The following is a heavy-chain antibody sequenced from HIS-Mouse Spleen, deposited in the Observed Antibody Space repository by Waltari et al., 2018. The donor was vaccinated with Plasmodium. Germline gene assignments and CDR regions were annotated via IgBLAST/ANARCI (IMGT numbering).Heavy chain of an antibody. CDR3: ARELRGEYSSSSPRDY. J-gene: IGHJ4*02. Sequence: EVQLVETGGGLIQPGGSLRLSCAASGFTVRSNYMSWVRQAPGKGLAWVSVIYSGGSTYYADSVKGRFTISRDNSKNTLYLQMNSLRAEDTAVYYCARELRGEYSSSSPRDYWGQGTLVTVSS. V-gene: IGHV3-53*02. CDR1: GFTVRSNY. CDR2: IYSGGST. D-gene: IGHD6-6*01.